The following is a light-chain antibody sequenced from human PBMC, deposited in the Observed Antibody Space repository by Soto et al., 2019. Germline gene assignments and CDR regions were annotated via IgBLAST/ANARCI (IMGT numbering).Light chain of an antibody. J-gene: IGKJ4*01. CDR3: QWSGGSVS. CDR1: QSISRG. CDR2: DAS. Sequence: DIQMTQSPSTLSSSVGDRVTITCRASQSISRGLAWYQQKPGKAPNVLIYDASTLESGVPSRFSGSGSGTEFTLTISRLEPEDFAVYYCQWSGGSVSFGGGTKVE. V-gene: IGKV1-5*01.